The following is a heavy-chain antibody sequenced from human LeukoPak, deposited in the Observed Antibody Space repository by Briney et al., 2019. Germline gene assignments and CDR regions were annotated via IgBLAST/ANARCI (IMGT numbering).Heavy chain of an antibody. CDR3: AGPSYYDFWSGYLFDY. Sequence: ASVKVSCKASGYTFTGYYMHWVRQAPGQGLEWMGWINPNSGGTNYAQKFQGRVTMTRDTSISAAYMELSRLRSDDTAVYYCAGPSYYDFWSGYLFDYWGQGTLVTVSS. CDR1: GYTFTGYY. V-gene: IGHV1-2*02. CDR2: INPNSGGT. D-gene: IGHD3-3*01. J-gene: IGHJ4*02.